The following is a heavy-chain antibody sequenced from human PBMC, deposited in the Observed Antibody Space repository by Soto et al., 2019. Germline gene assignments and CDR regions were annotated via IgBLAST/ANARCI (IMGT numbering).Heavy chain of an antibody. Sequence: PSETLSLTCTVSGGSISSYYWSWIRQPAGKGLEWIGRIYTSGSTNYNPSLKSRVTMSVDTSKNQFSLKLSSVTAADTAVYYCARGSPYSSGSLRINYFDYWGQGPLVTVSS. CDR3: ARGSPYSSGSLRINYFDY. J-gene: IGHJ4*02. D-gene: IGHD6-19*01. V-gene: IGHV4-4*07. CDR2: IYTSGST. CDR1: GGSISSYY.